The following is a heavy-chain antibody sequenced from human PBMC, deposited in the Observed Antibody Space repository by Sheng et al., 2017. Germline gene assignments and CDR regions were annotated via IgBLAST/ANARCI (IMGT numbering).Heavy chain of an antibody. V-gene: IGHV3-21*01. D-gene: IGHD2-8*02. CDR3: ARDPGWYWWRTSTYYYYYYMDV. Sequence: EVQLVESGGGLVKPGGSLRLSCAASGFTFSSYSMNWVRQAPGKGLEWVSSISSSSSYIYYADSVKGRFTISRDNAKNSLYLQMNSLRAEDTAVYYCARDPGWYWWRTSTYYYYYYMDVWGKGTTVTVSS. CDR1: GFTFSSYS. J-gene: IGHJ6*03. CDR2: ISSSSSYI.